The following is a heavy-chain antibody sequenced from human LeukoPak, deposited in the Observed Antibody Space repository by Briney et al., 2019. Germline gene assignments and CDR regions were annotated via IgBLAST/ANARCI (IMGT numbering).Heavy chain of an antibody. CDR2: ISSSSSTI. V-gene: IGHV3-48*01. Sequence: PGGSLRLSCEGSGFNFSSYSMNWVRQAPGKGLEWVSYISSSSSTIYYADSVKGRFTISRDNAKNSLSLQMNSLRAEDTAVYYCARDFHRRLYDSSGYYLYWGQGTLVTVSS. CDR1: GFNFSSYS. J-gene: IGHJ4*02. CDR3: ARDFHRRLYDSSGYYLY. D-gene: IGHD3-22*01.